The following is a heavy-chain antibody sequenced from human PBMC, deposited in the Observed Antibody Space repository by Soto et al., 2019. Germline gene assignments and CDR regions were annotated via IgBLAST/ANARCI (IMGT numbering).Heavy chain of an antibody. V-gene: IGHV6-1*01. Sequence: PSQTLSLTCAISGDSFSSNSAAWNWIRQSPSRGLEWVGRTYYRSKCYNDYAVSVKSRITINPDTSKNQFSLQLNSVTPEYTAVYYCARASLRFLEWLLDYWGQGTLVTVSS. CDR1: GDSFSSNSAA. CDR2: TYYRSKCYN. J-gene: IGHJ4*02. CDR3: ARASLRFLEWLLDY. D-gene: IGHD3-3*01.